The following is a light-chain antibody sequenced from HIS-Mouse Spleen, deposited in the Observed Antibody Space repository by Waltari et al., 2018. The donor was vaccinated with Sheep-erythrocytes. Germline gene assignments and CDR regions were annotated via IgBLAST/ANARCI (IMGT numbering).Light chain of an antibody. CDR3: QQYNSYSWP. CDR1: QSISSW. J-gene: IGKJ1*01. Sequence: DIQITQSPSTLSASVGDRVTITCRASQSISSWLAWYQQKPGKAPKLLIYKASSLESGVPSRFSGSGSGTEFTLTISRLQPDDFATYYCQQYNSYSWPFGQGTKVEIK. CDR2: KAS. V-gene: IGKV1-5*03.